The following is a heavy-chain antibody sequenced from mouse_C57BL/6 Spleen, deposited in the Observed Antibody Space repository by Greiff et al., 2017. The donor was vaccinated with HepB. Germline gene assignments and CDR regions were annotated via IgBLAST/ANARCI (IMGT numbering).Heavy chain of an antibody. CDR2: ISSGSSTI. CDR1: GFTFSDYG. D-gene: IGHD5-1*01. J-gene: IGHJ4*01. Sequence: EVKVVESGGGLVKPGGSLKLSCAASGFTFSDYGMHWVRQAPEKGLEWVAYISSGSSTIYYADTVKGRFTISRDNAKNTLFLQMTSLRSEDTAMYYCARRESNYAMDYWGQGTSVTVSS. V-gene: IGHV5-17*01. CDR3: ARRESNYAMDY.